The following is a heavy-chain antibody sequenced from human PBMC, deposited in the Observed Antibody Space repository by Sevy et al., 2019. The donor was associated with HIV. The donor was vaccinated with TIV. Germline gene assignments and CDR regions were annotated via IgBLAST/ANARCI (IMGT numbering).Heavy chain of an antibody. CDR3: ARGTDCTNGVCYFLPYGMDV. V-gene: IGHV1-18*01. J-gene: IGHJ6*02. D-gene: IGHD2-8*01. CDR1: GYTFTSYG. Sequence: ASVKVSCKASGYTFTSYGISWVRQAPGQGLEWMGWISAYNGNTNYAQKLQGRVTMTTDTSTSTAYMELRSLRSDDTAVYYCARGTDCTNGVCYFLPYGMDVWGQRTTVTVSS. CDR2: ISAYNGNT.